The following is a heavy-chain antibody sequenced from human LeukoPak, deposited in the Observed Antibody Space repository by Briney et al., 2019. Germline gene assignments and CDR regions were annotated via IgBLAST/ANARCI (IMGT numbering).Heavy chain of an antibody. V-gene: IGHV6-1*01. Sequence: SQTLSLTCAISGDSVSSNSAAWNWIRQSPSRGLEWLGRTYYRSKWYYDYAVAVKSRISINPDTSKNQFSLQLSSASPEDTAVYYCARDPVGGSTIFDYWGQGTLVTVSS. CDR2: TYYRSKWYY. CDR3: ARDPVGGSTIFDY. J-gene: IGHJ4*02. CDR1: GDSVSSNSAA. D-gene: IGHD1-26*01.